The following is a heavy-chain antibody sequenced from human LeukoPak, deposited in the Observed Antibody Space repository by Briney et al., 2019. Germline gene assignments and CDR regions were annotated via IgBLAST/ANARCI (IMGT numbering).Heavy chain of an antibody. CDR1: GFTFSSYW. Sequence: GGSLRLSCAASGFTFSSYWMSWVRQAPGKGLEWVANIKQDGSEKYYVDSVKGRFAISRDNAKNSLYLQMNSLRAEDTAVYYCARGALSWPRPIYFDYWGQGTLVTVSS. V-gene: IGHV3-7*03. CDR3: ARGALSWPRPIYFDY. D-gene: IGHD5-12*01. CDR2: IKQDGSEK. J-gene: IGHJ4*02.